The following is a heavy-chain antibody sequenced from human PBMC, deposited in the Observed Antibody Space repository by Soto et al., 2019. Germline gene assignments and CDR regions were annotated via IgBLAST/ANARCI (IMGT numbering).Heavy chain of an antibody. J-gene: IGHJ6*02. Sequence: QVQLQESGPGLVKPSQTLSLTCTVSGGSISRGGYFWSSIRQHPGKGLEWIGRIYYSGSTYYHPSLKNQVTISVDTSKNQFSLDLSSVTAADTAVYYCARAPRWDYGMDVWGQGTTVTVSS. CDR1: GGSISRGGYF. D-gene: IGHD1-26*01. CDR2: IYYSGST. V-gene: IGHV4-31*01. CDR3: ARAPRWDYGMDV.